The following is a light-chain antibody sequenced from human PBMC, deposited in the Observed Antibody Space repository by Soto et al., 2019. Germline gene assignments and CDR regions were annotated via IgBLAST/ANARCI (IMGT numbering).Light chain of an antibody. CDR1: QSVGSS. Sequence: EIVSTQSPGTLSLSPGERATLSCRASQSVGSSLSWYQQKPGQAPRLLFYCASNRATAIPDRFSGSGFGTDFTLTITRLEPEDFAVYYCQQYGDSPQTFGPGTKVDIK. V-gene: IGKV3-20*01. J-gene: IGKJ1*01. CDR2: CAS. CDR3: QQYGDSPQT.